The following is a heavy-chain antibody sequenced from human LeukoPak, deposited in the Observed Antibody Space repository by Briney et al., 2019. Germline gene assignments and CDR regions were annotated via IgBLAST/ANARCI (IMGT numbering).Heavy chain of an antibody. CDR3: AREPPGY. CDR2: IYTNGGA. Sequence: SETLSLTCPVSGGSVTSGNYYWNWIRQPAVKGLEWIGRIYTNGGASYNPSLKSRVTISIDASKNQFSLKLSSVTAADTAVYYCAREPPGYWGQGILVTVSS. J-gene: IGHJ4*02. V-gene: IGHV4-61*02. CDR1: GGSVTSGNYY.